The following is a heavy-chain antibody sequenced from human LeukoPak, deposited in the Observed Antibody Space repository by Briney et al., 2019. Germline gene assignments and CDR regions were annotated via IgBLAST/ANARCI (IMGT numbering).Heavy chain of an antibody. J-gene: IGHJ5*02. CDR3: TRRRIMITFGGVPFDP. CDR1: GFTFSSYA. V-gene: IGHV3-73*01. CDR2: IRSKANSYAT. D-gene: IGHD3-16*01. Sequence: GGSLRLSCAASGFTFSSYAMSWVRQASGKGLEWVGRIRSKANSYATAYAASVKGRFTISRDDSKNTAYLQMNSLKTEDTAVYYCTRRRIMITFGGVPFDPWGQGTLVTVSS.